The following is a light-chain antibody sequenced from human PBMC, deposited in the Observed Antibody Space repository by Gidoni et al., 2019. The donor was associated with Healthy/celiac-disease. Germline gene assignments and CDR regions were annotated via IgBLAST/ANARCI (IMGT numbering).Light chain of an antibody. V-gene: IGKV3D-20*01. Sequence: IALPQSPATLSLSPAERATLSCGASQSVSSSYLAWYQQKPGLAPRLLIYDASSRATGIPDRFSGSGSGTDFTLTISRLEPEDFAVYYCQQYGSSPLTFGPGTKVEIK. J-gene: IGKJ3*01. CDR1: QSVSSSY. CDR3: QQYGSSPLT. CDR2: DAS.